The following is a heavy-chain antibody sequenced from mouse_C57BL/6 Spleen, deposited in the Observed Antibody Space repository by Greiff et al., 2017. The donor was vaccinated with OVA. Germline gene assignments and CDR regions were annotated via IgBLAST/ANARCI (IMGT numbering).Heavy chain of an antibody. CDR3: ARPLPNYAMDY. CDR2: ISDGGSYT. J-gene: IGHJ4*01. CDR1: GFTFSSYA. Sequence: EVKVEESGGGLVKPGGSLKLSCAASGFTFSSYAMSWVRQTPEKRLEWVATISDGGSYTYYPDNVKGRFTISRDNAKNNLYLQMSHLKSEDTAMYYCARPLPNYAMDYWGQGTSVTVSS. V-gene: IGHV5-4*03. D-gene: IGHD2-10*01.